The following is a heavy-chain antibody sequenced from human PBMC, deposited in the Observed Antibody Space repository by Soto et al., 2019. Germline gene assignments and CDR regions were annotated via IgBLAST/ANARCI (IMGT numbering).Heavy chain of an antibody. D-gene: IGHD3-10*02. J-gene: IGHJ4*01. CDR2: ITAFNSNT. Sequence: SVKVSCKASGYSFSNFGISLVRQAPGPGLEWMGWITAFNSNTRYAQTFQGRVTMTTDTYTKTAYMKLRSLTAAATAVYYCARDRTLVGDVRAIDFWGQGTQVTVSS. V-gene: IGHV1-18*01. CDR3: ARDRTLVGDVRAIDF. CDR1: GYSFSNFG.